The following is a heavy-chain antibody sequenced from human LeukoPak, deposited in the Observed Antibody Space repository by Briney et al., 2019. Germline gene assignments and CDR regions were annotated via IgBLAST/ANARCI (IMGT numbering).Heavy chain of an antibody. V-gene: IGHV3-7*03. CDR2: IKQDGSEK. Sequence: PGGSLRLSCAASGFTFSSYWMSWVRQAPGKGLEWVANIKQDGSEKYYVDSVKGRFTISRDNAKNSLYLQMNSLRAEDTAVYYCARAPVGCSGGGCYSAYFDYWGQGTLVTVSS. J-gene: IGHJ4*02. CDR1: GFTFSSYW. CDR3: ARAPVGCSGGGCYSAYFDY. D-gene: IGHD2-15*01.